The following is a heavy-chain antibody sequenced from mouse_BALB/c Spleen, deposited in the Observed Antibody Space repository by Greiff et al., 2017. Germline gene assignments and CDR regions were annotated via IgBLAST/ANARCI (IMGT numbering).Heavy chain of an antibody. J-gene: IGHJ3*01. V-gene: IGHV5-4*02. CDR2: ISDSGSYT. CDR1: GFTFSDYY. D-gene: IGHD2-12*01. Sequence: EVHLVVSGGGLVKPGGSLKLSCAVSGFTFSDYYMYLVRQTPEKRLEWVATISDSGSYTYYPDSVKGRFTISRDNAKNNLYLQMSSLKSEDTAMYYCARDGNNYDGGRFAYWGQGTLVTVSA. CDR3: ARDGNNYDGGRFAY.